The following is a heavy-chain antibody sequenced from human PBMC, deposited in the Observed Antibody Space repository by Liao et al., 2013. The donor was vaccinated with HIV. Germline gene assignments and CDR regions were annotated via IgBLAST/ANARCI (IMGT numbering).Heavy chain of an antibody. CDR3: ARGVPPES. J-gene: IGHJ5*02. Sequence: QVQLQESGPRLVKPSQTLSLTCGVSLGSISSFYWSWIRQAAGKRPECIGRIGPSGSITYNPSLRSRVTMSVDTSKNRFFLHLNSVTAADTAVYYCARGVPPESWGQGTLVTVSS. D-gene: IGHD1-14*01. CDR1: LGSISSFY. CDR2: IGPSGSI. V-gene: IGHV4-4*07.